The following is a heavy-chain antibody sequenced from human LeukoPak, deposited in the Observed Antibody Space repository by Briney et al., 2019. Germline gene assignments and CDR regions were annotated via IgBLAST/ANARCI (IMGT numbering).Heavy chain of an antibody. CDR1: GFTFSNSA. V-gene: IGHV3-23*01. D-gene: IGHD6-19*01. Sequence: PGGSLRLSCAASGFTFSNSAMSWVRQGPGKGLEWVSGISGSGGDTYYADFVKGRFTISRDNSMNTLYVHMNSLRAEDTAVYFCAKAAVAGLFYYYGMDVWGQGTTVTVSS. CDR3: AKAAVAGLFYYYGMDV. CDR2: ISGSGGDT. J-gene: IGHJ6*02.